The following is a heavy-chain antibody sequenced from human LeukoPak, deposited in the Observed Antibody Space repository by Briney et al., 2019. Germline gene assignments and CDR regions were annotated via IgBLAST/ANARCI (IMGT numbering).Heavy chain of an antibody. V-gene: IGHV3-15*01. CDR3: TRFAFWSDKAAC. CDR1: GFTFSDAY. Sequence: GESLRLSCAASGFTFSDAYMHWVRQAPGMGLEWVGRIKKKADGATPDYAAAVKGRFTISRDDSKNTLYLQMNSLETEDKALYYCTRFAFWSDKAACWGQGTLVTVSS. D-gene: IGHD3-3*01. CDR2: IKKKADGATP. J-gene: IGHJ4*02.